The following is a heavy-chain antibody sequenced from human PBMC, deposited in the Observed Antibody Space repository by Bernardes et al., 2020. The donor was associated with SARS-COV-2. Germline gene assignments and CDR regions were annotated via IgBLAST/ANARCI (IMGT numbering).Heavy chain of an antibody. D-gene: IGHD1-26*01. CDR2: ISGRSDTI. J-gene: IGHJ3*01. V-gene: IGHV3-48*04. CDR3: VREGGNYYSWFDAFDL. Sequence: GGSLRLSCAASGFSFSYYSMNWVRQAPGKGLEWVSYISGRSDTIYDAESVKGRFTISRDNAKNSVYLQMDSLRAEDTAMYYCVREGGNYYSWFDAFDLWGQGTMVIVSS. CDR1: GFSFSYYS.